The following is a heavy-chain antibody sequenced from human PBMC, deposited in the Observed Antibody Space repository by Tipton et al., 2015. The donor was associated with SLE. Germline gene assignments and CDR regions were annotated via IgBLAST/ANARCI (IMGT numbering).Heavy chain of an antibody. J-gene: IGHJ3*02. V-gene: IGHV4-59*11. Sequence: TLSLTCTVSGGSISSHYWSWIRQPPGKGLEWIGCISFSGSTDYNPSLKSRVTISVDTSKNQFSLKLSSVTAADTAVYYCAIGGLDAFDIWGQGTMVTVSS. D-gene: IGHD3-10*01. CDR2: ISFSGST. CDR3: AIGGLDAFDI. CDR1: GGSISSHY.